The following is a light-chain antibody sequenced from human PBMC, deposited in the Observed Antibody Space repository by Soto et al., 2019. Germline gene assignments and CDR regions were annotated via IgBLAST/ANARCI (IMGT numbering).Light chain of an antibody. Sequence: QSALTQPASLSGSPGQSITISCTGTSSDIGAYDYVSWYQHHPGKAPKLIIYEVSNRPSGVSNRFSGSSSDNTASLTISGLLPDDEADYYCSSYTTSSTPSYVFGTGTKLTVL. V-gene: IGLV2-14*01. CDR2: EVS. CDR3: SSYTTSSTPSYV. J-gene: IGLJ1*01. CDR1: SSDIGAYDY.